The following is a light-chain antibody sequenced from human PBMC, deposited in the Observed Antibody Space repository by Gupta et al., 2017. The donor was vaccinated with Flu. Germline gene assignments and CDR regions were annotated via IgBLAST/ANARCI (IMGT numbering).Light chain of an antibody. CDR3: LTYSAGAQGL. J-gene: IGLJ3*02. CDR1: AGAVTTNDY. CDR2: STN. V-gene: IGLV7-43*01. Sequence: QPVVTQEPSLTVSPGGTVTLTCASSAGAVTTNDYPNWFQQKPGQPPTALIYSTNRKYSWNPARLSGSLLGGKAALTMSGAQAEDEAEYYGLTYSAGAQGLFGGGTKLTVL.